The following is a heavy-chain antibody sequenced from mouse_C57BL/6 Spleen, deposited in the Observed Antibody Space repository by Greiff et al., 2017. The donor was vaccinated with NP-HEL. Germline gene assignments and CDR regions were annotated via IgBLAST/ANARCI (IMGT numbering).Heavy chain of an antibody. CDR3: ARRAYYSNYGYYAMDY. CDR2: IYPGDGDT. Sequence: QVQLQQSGAELVKPGASVKISCKASGYAFSSYWMNWVKQRPGKGLEWIGQIYPGDGDTNYNGKFKGKATLTADKSSSTAYMQLSSLTSEDSAVYFCARRAYYSNYGYYAMDYWGQGTSVTVSS. J-gene: IGHJ4*01. D-gene: IGHD2-5*01. CDR1: GYAFSSYW. V-gene: IGHV1-80*01.